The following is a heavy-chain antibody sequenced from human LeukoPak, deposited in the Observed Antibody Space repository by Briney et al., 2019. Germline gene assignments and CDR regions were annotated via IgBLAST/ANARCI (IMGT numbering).Heavy chain of an antibody. D-gene: IGHD2-2*01. CDR3: ARGRTGYQLLPTKKDYSYYYIDV. J-gene: IGHJ6*03. V-gene: IGHV4-30-4*07. CDR2: IYHSGST. CDR1: GGSISSGGYS. Sequence: SETLSLTCAVSGGSISSGGYSWSWIRQPPGKGLEWIGYIYHSGSTYYNPSLKSRVTISVDTSKNQFSLKLSSMTAADTAVYYCARGRTGYQLLPTKKDYSYYYIDVWGKGTTVTVSS.